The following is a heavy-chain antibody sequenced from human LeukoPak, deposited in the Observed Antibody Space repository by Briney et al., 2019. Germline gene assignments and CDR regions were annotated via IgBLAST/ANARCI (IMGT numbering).Heavy chain of an antibody. CDR2: INPSGGST. V-gene: IGHV1-46*01. CDR1: GYTFISYY. CDR3: ARDSGPVSDAFDI. J-gene: IGHJ3*02. D-gene: IGHD4-11*01. Sequence: ASVKVSCKASGYTFISYYIHWVRQAPGQGLEWMGIINPSGGSTRYAQKFQGRVTMTRDTSTGTVYMELSSLRSEDTAVYFCARDSGPVSDAFDIWGQGTMVTVSS.